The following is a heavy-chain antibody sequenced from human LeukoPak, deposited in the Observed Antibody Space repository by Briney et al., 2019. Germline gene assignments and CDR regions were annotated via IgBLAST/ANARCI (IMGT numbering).Heavy chain of an antibody. Sequence: PGGSLRLSCAVSGFSFSSNWMSWVRQAPGKGLEWVANIKPDGSDKYYVDSVKGRFTISRDNSKNTLYLQMNSLRAEDTAVYYCARDSYDFWSGTSMDYWGQGTLVTVSS. CDR1: GFSFSSNW. V-gene: IGHV3-7*01. D-gene: IGHD3-3*01. CDR2: IKPDGSDK. J-gene: IGHJ4*02. CDR3: ARDSYDFWSGTSMDY.